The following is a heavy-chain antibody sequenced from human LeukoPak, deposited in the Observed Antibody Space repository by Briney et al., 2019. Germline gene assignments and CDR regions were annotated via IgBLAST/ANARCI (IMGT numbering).Heavy chain of an antibody. D-gene: IGHD3-10*01. CDR2: INHSGST. J-gene: IGHJ4*02. CDR3: ARVGSRKWPSRAIRY. Sequence: SETLSLTCAVYGGSFSGCYWSWIRQPPGKGLECIGEINHSGSTNYNSSLKSRATISVDTSKNQFSLKLTSVTAADTAVYYCARVGSRKWPSRAIRYWGQGTLVTVSS. CDR1: GGSFSGCY. V-gene: IGHV4-34*01.